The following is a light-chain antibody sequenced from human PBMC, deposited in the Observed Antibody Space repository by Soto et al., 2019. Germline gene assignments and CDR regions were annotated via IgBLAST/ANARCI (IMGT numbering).Light chain of an antibody. CDR2: DTT. V-gene: IGLV7-46*01. CDR1: TGDVTSGHY. CDR3: LLPDSGAWV. Sequence: QTVVTQEPSLTVSPGGTVTLTCGSSTGDVTSGHYPYWFQQKPGQAPRTLIYDTTAKQSWTPARFSGSLLGGKAALTLSGAQPEDEAEYYCLLPDSGAWVFGGGTQLTVL. J-gene: IGLJ3*02.